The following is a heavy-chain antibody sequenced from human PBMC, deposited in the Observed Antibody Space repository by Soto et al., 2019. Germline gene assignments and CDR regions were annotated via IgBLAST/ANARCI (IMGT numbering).Heavy chain of an antibody. CDR3: ARVPDY. CDR1: GGSISSGGYS. V-gene: IGHV4-30-2*01. Sequence: SETLSLTCAVSGGSISSGGYSWSWIRQPPGKGLEWIGYIYHSGSTYYNPSLKSRVTISVDRSKNQFSLKLSSVTAADTAVYYSARVPDYWGQGTLVTVAS. J-gene: IGHJ4*02. CDR2: IYHSGST.